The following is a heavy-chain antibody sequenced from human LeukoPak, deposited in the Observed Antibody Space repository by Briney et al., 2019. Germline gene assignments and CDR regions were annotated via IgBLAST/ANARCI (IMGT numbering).Heavy chain of an antibody. Sequence: GRSLRLSCAVSGIPFKKYGMHWVRQAPGKGLEWVATIWHDGSPTMYADSAKGRFTISRDDSKNMLYLQMNSLRAEDTAEYYCVTHYKWDLLVHAFDFWGQGTRVTVSS. D-gene: IGHD1-26*01. J-gene: IGHJ3*01. CDR3: VTHYKWDLLVHAFDF. CDR1: GIPFKKYG. V-gene: IGHV3-33*01. CDR2: IWHDGSPT.